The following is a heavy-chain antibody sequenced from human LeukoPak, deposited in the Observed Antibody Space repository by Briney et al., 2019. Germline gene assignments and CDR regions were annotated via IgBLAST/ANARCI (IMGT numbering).Heavy chain of an antibody. CDR3: ARRMGATQPFFDY. J-gene: IGHJ4*02. CDR2: IYPGDSDA. D-gene: IGHD1-26*01. Sequence: KGGESLKISCTGFGYSFTTYWIGWVRQMPGKGLEWMGIIYPGDSDARYSPSFQGQVTISADKSITTAYLQWSSLKASDTAMYYCARRMGATQPFFDYWGQGSLVTVSS. V-gene: IGHV5-51*01. CDR1: GYSFTTYW.